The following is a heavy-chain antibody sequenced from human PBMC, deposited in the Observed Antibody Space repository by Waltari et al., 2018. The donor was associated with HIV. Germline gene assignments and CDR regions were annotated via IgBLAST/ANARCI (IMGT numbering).Heavy chain of an antibody. Sequence: VRLTESGGGLVEPGGSLTISCAASGFTFTQYTMNWIRHIPGKGREWLASISRDNRESYFIDSIKGRFTISRDNAANSVFLHMDRLRVDDTGRYFCVRDDPGYEPIDYWGRGTLVTVSS. CDR1: GFTFTQYT. CDR3: VRDDPGYEPIDY. CDR2: ISRDNRES. V-gene: IGHV3-21*02. D-gene: IGHD2-2*01. J-gene: IGHJ4*02.